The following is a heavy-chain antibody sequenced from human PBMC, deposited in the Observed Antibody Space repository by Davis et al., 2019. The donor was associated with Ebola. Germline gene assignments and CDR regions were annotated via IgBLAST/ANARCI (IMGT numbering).Heavy chain of an antibody. D-gene: IGHD5-24*01. CDR3: ARMATIYHY. Sequence: GESLKISCAASGLTFSRHSLNWVRQAPGKGLECVASISASDTDPYYADSVKARFTISRDNAKNSLYLQMNSLRAEDTAVYYCARMATIYHYWGQGTLVTVSS. V-gene: IGHV3-21*04. CDR2: ISASDTDP. CDR1: GLTFSRHS. J-gene: IGHJ4*02.